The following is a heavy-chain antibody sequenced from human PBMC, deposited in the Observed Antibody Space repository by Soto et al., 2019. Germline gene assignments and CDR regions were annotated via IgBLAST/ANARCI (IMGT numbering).Heavy chain of an antibody. CDR3: ARAPPYYDFWSGYSYYYGMDV. Sequence: SEPLSLTCTVSGGSISSYYWSWIRQPPGKGLEWIGYIYYSGSTNYNPSLKSRVTISVDTSKNQFSLKLSSVTAADTAVYYCARAPPYYDFWSGYSYYYGMDVWGQGTTGTVSS. J-gene: IGHJ6*02. D-gene: IGHD3-3*01. CDR1: GGSISSYY. V-gene: IGHV4-59*01. CDR2: IYYSGST.